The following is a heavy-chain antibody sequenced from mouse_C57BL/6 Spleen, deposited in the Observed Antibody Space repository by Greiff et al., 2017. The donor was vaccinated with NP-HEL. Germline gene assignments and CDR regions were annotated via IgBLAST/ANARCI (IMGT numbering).Heavy chain of an antibody. CDR3: ARDPYYGSSYEGAMDY. V-gene: IGHV5-4*01. J-gene: IGHJ4*01. Sequence: EVMLVESGGGLVKPGGSLKLSCAASGFTFSSYAMSWVRQTPEKRLEWVATISDGGSYTYYPDNVKGRFTISRDNAKNNLYLQMSHLKSEDTAMYYCARDPYYGSSYEGAMDYWGQRTSVTVSS. D-gene: IGHD1-1*01. CDR2: ISDGGSYT. CDR1: GFTFSSYA.